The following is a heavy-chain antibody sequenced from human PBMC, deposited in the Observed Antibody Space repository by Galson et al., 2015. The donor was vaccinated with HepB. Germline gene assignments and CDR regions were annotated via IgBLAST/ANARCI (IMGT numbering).Heavy chain of an antibody. Sequence: SLRLSCAASGFTFSSYGMHWVRQAPGKGLEWVAVISYDGSNKYYADSVKGRFTISRGNSKNTLYLQMNSLRAEDTAVYYCAKSEPSSSWTFDYWSQGTLVTVSS. D-gene: IGHD6-13*01. CDR1: GFTFSSYG. J-gene: IGHJ4*02. V-gene: IGHV3-30*18. CDR3: AKSEPSSSWTFDY. CDR2: ISYDGSNK.